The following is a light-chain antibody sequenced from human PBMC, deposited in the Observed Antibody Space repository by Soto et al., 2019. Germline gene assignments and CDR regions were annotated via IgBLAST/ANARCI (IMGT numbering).Light chain of an antibody. CDR1: QSVSSSY. J-gene: IGKJ5*01. CDR3: QQHGSSPIT. CDR2: GAS. V-gene: IGKV3-20*01. Sequence: EIVLTQSPGTLSLSPGERVTISCRASQSVSSSYLAWYQQKPGQAPRLLIYGASSRATGIPDIFSGSGSGTDFTLTISGREPDDFAVYYCQQHGSSPITFGQGTRLEIK.